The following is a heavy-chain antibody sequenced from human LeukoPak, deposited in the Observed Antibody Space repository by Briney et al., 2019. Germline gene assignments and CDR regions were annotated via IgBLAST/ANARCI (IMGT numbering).Heavy chain of an antibody. D-gene: IGHD3-10*01. J-gene: IGHJ4*02. V-gene: IGHV1-2*02. CDR3: ARTRYGSQYYFDY. CDR2: INPNGGGT. Sequence: ASVKVSCKASGYTFTGYYMHWVRQAPGQGLEWMGRINPNGGGTYYAQKFQDRVTMTRDTSISTAYMELSRLISDDTAVYYCARTRYGSQYYFDYWGQGTLVTVSS. CDR1: GYTFTGYY.